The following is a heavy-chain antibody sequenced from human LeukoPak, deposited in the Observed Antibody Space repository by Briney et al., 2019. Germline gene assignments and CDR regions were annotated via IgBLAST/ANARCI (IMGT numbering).Heavy chain of an antibody. CDR2: IWYDGGNK. CDR1: GFTLSSYG. Sequence: GGSLRLSCAASGFTLSSYGMHWVRQAPGKGLEWVAVIWYDGGNKYYADSVKGRFTISRDNSKNTLYLQMNSLRAEDTAVYYCARDLKLSGSYYRIHEINDYWGQGTLVTVSS. D-gene: IGHD1-26*01. J-gene: IGHJ4*02. CDR3: ARDLKLSGSYYRIHEINDY. V-gene: IGHV3-33*01.